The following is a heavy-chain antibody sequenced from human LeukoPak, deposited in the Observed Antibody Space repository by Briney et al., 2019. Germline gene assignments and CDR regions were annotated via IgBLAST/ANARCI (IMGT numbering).Heavy chain of an antibody. CDR2: ISSSGSTI. D-gene: IGHD6-6*01. CDR1: GFTFRSYE. CDR3: ARDLEYTTSSGDY. J-gene: IGHJ4*02. V-gene: IGHV3-48*03. Sequence: PGGSLRLPCAASGFTFRSYEMNWVRQAPGKGLEWVSYISSSGSTIFYADSVKGRFTISRDNAKNSLYLQMNSLRAEDTAVYYCARDLEYTTSSGDYWGQGTLVIVSS.